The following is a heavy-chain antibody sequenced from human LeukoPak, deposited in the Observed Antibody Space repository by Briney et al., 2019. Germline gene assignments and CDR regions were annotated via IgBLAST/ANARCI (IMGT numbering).Heavy chain of an antibody. V-gene: IGHV3-74*01. CDR1: GFTFSSYW. J-gene: IGHJ5*02. Sequence: GGSLRLSCVASGFTFSSYWMHWVRQPPGKGLVWVSRIYVDGRTTNYADSVKGRFTISRDNAKNTVYLEMNSLSVEDTATYYCIRDFRSADLWGQGALVTVTS. CDR2: IYVDGRTT. CDR3: IRDFRSADL.